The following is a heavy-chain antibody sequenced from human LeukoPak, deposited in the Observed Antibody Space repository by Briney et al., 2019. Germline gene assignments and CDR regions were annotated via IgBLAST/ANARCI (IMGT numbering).Heavy chain of an antibody. CDR1: GYTFTGYY. Sequence: GASVRVSCKASGYTFTGYYMHWVRQAPGQGLEWMGWINSNSGGTNYAQKFQGRVTMTRDTSISTAYMELNTLRSDDTAIYYCARAGPLPYSSDTYNWLDPWGRGTLVTVSS. D-gene: IGHD6-19*01. J-gene: IGHJ5*02. CDR3: ARAGPLPYSSDTYNWLDP. CDR2: INSNSGGT. V-gene: IGHV1-2*02.